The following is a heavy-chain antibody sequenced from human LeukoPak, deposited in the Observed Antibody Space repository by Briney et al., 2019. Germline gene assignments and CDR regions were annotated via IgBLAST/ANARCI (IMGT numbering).Heavy chain of an antibody. CDR3: ARHWNGVTMVRGVSLWFDP. J-gene: IGHJ5*02. CDR2: IYYSGST. Sequence: SETLSLTCTVSGGSISSYYWSWIRQPPGQGLEWIGYIYYSGSTNYNPSLKSRVTISVDTSKNQFSLKLSSVTAADTAAYYCARHWNGVTMVRGVSLWFDPWGQGTLVTVSS. CDR1: GGSISSYY. V-gene: IGHV4-59*08. D-gene: IGHD3-10*01.